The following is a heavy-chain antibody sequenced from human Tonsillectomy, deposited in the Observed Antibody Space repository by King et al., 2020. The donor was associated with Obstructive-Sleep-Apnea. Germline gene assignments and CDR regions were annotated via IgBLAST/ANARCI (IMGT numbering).Heavy chain of an antibody. V-gene: IGHV4-59*01. CDR3: ARSGRSSSGLFDY. Sequence: VQLQQSGPGLVKSSETLSLTCAVSGGSISPYYWSWIRQSPGKGLEWIGYISYSGSINYNPSLKSRVTISIDNSKNQFSLKLSSVTAADTAVYYCARSGRSSSGLFDYWGQGTLGTVSS. CDR2: ISYSGSI. D-gene: IGHD3-10*01. CDR1: GGSISPYY. J-gene: IGHJ4*02.